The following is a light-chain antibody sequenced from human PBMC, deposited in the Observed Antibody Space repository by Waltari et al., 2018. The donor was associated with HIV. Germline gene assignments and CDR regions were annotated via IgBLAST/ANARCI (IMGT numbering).Light chain of an antibody. CDR1: TGAVTSCPY. CDR2: DTS. CDR3: LLSYSGARPVV. J-gene: IGLJ2*01. Sequence: QAVVTQEPSLTVSPGGTVTLTCGSSTGAVTSCPYPYWFQQKPGQAPRTLIYDTSNKHSWTPARFSGSLLGGKAALTLSGAQPEDEAEYYCLLSYSGARPVVFGGGTKLTVL. V-gene: IGLV7-46*01.